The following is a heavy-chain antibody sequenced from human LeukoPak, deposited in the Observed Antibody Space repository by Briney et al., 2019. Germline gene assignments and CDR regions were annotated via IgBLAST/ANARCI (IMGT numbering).Heavy chain of an antibody. CDR2: ISAYNGNT. J-gene: IGHJ4*02. CDR3: ARGNSWFGELYFDY. V-gene: IGHV1-18*04. Sequence: GASVKVSCKASGYTFTSYGISWVRQAPGRGLEWMGWISAYNGNTNYAQKLQGRVTMTTDTSTSTAYMELRSLRSDDTAVYYCARGNSWFGELYFDYWGQGTLVTVSS. D-gene: IGHD3-10*01. CDR1: GYTFTSYG.